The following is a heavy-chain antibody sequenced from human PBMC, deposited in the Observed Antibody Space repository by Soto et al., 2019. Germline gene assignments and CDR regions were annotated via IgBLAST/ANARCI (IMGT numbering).Heavy chain of an antibody. D-gene: IGHD4-17*01. CDR2: IKSKTDGGTT. J-gene: IGHJ5*02. CDR3: TTSVTTSGSPWFDP. CDR1: GFTFSNAW. V-gene: IGHV3-15*07. Sequence: GGSLRLSCAASGFTFSNAWMNWVRQAPGKGLEWVGRIKSKTDGGTTDYAAPVKGRFTISRDDSKNTLYLQMNSLKTEDTAVYYCTTSVTTSGSPWFDPWGQGTLVTVSS.